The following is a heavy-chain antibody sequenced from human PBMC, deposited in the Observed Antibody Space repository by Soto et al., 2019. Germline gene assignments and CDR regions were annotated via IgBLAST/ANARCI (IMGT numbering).Heavy chain of an antibody. CDR2: IIPIFGTA. CDR1: GGTFGSYA. Sequence: SVKVSCKASGGTFGSYAISWVRQAPGQGLEWMGGIIPIFGTANYAQKFQGRVTITADESTSTAYMELSSLRSEDTAVYYCARPSIAARLYYYYYGMDVWGQGTTVTVSS. J-gene: IGHJ6*02. D-gene: IGHD6-6*01. CDR3: ARPSIAARLYYYYYGMDV. V-gene: IGHV1-69*13.